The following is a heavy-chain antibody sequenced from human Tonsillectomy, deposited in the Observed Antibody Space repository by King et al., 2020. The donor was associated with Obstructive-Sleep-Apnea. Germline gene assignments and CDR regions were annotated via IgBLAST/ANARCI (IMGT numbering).Heavy chain of an antibody. Sequence: QLVQSGAEVKKPGSAVKVSCKASGGTFSNYAISWVRQAPGQGLEWMGGIIPILDIPNYAQKFQGRVTITADMSTSTAYMELGSLRSEDTAIYSCARDGCIITSCPHNYYYGSDVWGQGTTVTVSS. CDR2: IIPILDIP. J-gene: IGHJ6*02. D-gene: IGHD2-2*01. V-gene: IGHV1-69*09. CDR3: ARDGCIITSCPHNYYYGSDV. CDR1: GGTFSNYA.